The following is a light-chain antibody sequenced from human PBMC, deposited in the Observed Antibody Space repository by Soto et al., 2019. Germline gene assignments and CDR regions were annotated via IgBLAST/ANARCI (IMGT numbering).Light chain of an antibody. J-gene: IGKJ2*01. V-gene: IGKV1-5*03. CDR2: EAS. CDR1: QTINNW. CDR3: QQYNRYSYT. Sequence: DFQMTQSPSTLSASVGDRVTITCRASQTINNWLAWYQQKPGKAPKLLIYEASTLQSGVPSRFSGIGSGTEFILTISSLQPGDFATYYCQQYNRYSYTFGQGTKLEIK.